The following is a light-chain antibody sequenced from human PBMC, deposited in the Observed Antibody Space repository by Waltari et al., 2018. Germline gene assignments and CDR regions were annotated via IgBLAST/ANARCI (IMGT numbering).Light chain of an antibody. CDR2: EDN. Sequence: SYELTQPPSVSVSPGQTARNARAGYALPRKYGYWYQQKPGQAPKLVIYEDNKRPYGISERFSASSSGTLATLSIAGAQIEDEADYYCYSTDSTGNLWVFGGGTKVNVL. CDR1: ALPRKY. J-gene: IGLJ3*02. CDR3: YSTDSTGNLWV. V-gene: IGLV3-10*01.